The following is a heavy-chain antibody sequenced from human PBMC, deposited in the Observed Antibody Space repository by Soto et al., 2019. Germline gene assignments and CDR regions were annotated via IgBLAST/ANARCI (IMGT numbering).Heavy chain of an antibody. D-gene: IGHD1-20*01. J-gene: IGHJ3*02. CDR2: ISSSRSYI. Sequence: EVQLVESGGGLVKPGGSLRLSCAASGFTFSSYSMNWVRQAPGKGLEWVSSISSSRSYIYYADSVKGRFTISRDNAKNSLYLQMNNLRAEDTAVYYCARAGITGILDAFDIWGQGTMVTVSS. CDR3: ARAGITGILDAFDI. V-gene: IGHV3-21*01. CDR1: GFTFSSYS.